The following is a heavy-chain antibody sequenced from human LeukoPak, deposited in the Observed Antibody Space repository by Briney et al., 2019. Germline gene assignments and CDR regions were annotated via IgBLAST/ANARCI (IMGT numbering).Heavy chain of an antibody. CDR1: GFTFDDYA. D-gene: IGHD1-20*01. CDR3: AKDTGGISGTTSMVFDY. Sequence: QPGRSLRLSCAASGFTFDDYAMHWVRQAPGKGLEWVSGISWNSGSIGYADSVRGRFTISRDNAKNSLYLQMNSLRAEDTALYYCAKDTGGISGTTSMVFDYWGQGTLVTVSS. J-gene: IGHJ4*02. CDR2: ISWNSGSI. V-gene: IGHV3-9*01.